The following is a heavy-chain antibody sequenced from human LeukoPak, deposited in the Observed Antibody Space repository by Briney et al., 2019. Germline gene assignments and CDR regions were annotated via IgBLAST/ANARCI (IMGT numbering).Heavy chain of an antibody. CDR1: GFNFSSYS. J-gene: IGHJ4*02. CDR2: ISSSSSYI. Sequence: PGGSLRLSCAASGFNFSSYSMNWVRQAPGKGLEWVSSISSSSSYIYYADSVKGRFTISRDNAKNSLYLQINSLRAEDTAVYYCASGDSSGYYFSFDYWGQGTLVTVSS. CDR3: ASGDSSGYYFSFDY. D-gene: IGHD3-22*01. V-gene: IGHV3-21*01.